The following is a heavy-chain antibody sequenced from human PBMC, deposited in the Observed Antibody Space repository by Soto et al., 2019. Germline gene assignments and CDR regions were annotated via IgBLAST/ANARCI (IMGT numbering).Heavy chain of an antibody. V-gene: IGHV3-30*18. CDR3: AKGRRCSGGSCYQEEFEY. D-gene: IGHD2-15*01. Sequence: QVQLVESGGGVVQPGRSLRLSCAASGFIFSSYGMHWVRQAPGKGLEWVTAISYDGSNKYYIDSVKGRFTISRDNSKNTLYLQMNSLRAEDTAVYYCAKGRRCSGGSCYQEEFEYWGQATLVTVSS. J-gene: IGHJ4*02. CDR2: ISYDGSNK. CDR1: GFIFSSYG.